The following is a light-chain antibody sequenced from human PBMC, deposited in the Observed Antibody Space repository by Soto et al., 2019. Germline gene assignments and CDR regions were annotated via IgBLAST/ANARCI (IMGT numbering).Light chain of an antibody. Sequence: QSVLTQPPSVSGAPGQRVTISCTGSSSNIGAPYDVHWYQQLPGTAPKLLIFGDNNRSSGVPDRFSGSKSGASASLAITGLQAEDEADYYCQSYDSSLSGSVVFGGGTKLTVL. CDR1: SSNIGAPYD. V-gene: IGLV1-40*01. CDR3: QSYDSSLSGSVV. J-gene: IGLJ2*01. CDR2: GDN.